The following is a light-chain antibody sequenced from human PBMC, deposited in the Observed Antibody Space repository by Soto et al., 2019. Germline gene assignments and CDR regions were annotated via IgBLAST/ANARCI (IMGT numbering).Light chain of an antibody. V-gene: IGLV2-8*01. Sequence: QSALTQPPSASGSPGQSVTISCTGTSSDVGGYNYVSWYQQHPGKAPKLMIYEVSKRPSGVPDRFSGSKSGNTASLTVSGLQAEDEADYYCSSYAGSNNPFWVFGGGTQLTVL. CDR2: EVS. CDR1: SSDVGGYNY. CDR3: SSYAGSNNPFWV. J-gene: IGLJ3*02.